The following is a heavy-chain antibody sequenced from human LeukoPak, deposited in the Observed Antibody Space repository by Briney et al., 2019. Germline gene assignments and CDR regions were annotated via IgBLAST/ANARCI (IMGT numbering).Heavy chain of an antibody. Sequence: SETLSLTCSVSGRSISSGDYYLSWIRHPPAMALEWIGYIYYSGSTYDNPSPRSRVTRSLDTSKNQFSLKLSSVTAADTAVYYCARGGYRGLDVWGQGITVTVSS. CDR3: ARGGYRGLDV. J-gene: IGHJ6*02. CDR1: GRSISSGDYY. D-gene: IGHD1-1*01. CDR2: IYYSGST. V-gene: IGHV4-30-4*01.